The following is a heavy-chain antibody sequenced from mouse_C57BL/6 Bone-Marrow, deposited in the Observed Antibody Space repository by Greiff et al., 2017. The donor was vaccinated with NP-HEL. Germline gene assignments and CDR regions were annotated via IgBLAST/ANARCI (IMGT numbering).Heavy chain of an antibody. Sequence: VQLQQSVAELVRPGASVKLSCTASGFNIKNTYMPWVKQRPEQGLEWIGRIDPANGNTKYAPKFQGKATITADTSSNTAYLQLSSLTSEDTAIYYCARSYSNYFDYWGQGTTLTVSS. J-gene: IGHJ2*01. CDR1: GFNIKNTY. D-gene: IGHD2-5*01. CDR3: ARSYSNYFDY. CDR2: IDPANGNT. V-gene: IGHV14-3*01.